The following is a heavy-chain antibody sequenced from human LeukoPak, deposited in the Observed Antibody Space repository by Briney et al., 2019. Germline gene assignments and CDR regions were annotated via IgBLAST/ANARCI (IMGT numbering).Heavy chain of an antibody. CDR3: AKLPRYSSSGYIDY. Sequence: GGSLRLSCAASGFTFDDYGMSWVRQAPGKGLEWVSGINWNGGSTGYADFVKGRFTISRDNAKNTLYLQMNSLRAEDTAVYYCAKLPRYSSSGYIDYWGQGTLVTVSS. CDR2: INWNGGST. V-gene: IGHV3-20*04. D-gene: IGHD6-13*01. CDR1: GFTFDDYG. J-gene: IGHJ4*02.